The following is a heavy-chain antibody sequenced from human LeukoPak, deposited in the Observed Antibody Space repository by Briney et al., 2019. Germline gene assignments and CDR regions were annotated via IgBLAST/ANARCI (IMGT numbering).Heavy chain of an antibody. CDR3: AKSNGYGLIDY. CDR1: GGSISSYY. Sequence: KSSETLSLTCTVSGGSISSYYWSWIRQPPGKGLDWIGYIYYSGSTNYNPSLKSRVTISVDTSKNQFSLKLSSVTAADTAMYYCAKSNGYGLIDYWGQGTLVTVSS. CDR2: IYYSGST. D-gene: IGHD5-12*01. J-gene: IGHJ4*02. V-gene: IGHV4-59*08.